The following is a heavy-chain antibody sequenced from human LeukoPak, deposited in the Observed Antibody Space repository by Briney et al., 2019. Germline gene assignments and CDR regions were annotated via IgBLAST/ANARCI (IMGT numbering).Heavy chain of an antibody. Sequence: PGGSLRLSCSASGFTLSSYAMHWVRQAPGKGLEYVSAISYNGGSTCYADSVKGRFTISRDNSKNTLYLQMSSLRAEDSAVFYCVRRTGNYFDYWGQGTLVTVSS. D-gene: IGHD3/OR15-3a*01. CDR1: GFTLSSYA. V-gene: IGHV3-64D*09. CDR3: VRRTGNYFDY. CDR2: ISYNGGST. J-gene: IGHJ4*02.